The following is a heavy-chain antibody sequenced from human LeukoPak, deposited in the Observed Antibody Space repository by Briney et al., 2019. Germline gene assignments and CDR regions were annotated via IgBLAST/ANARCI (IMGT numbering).Heavy chain of an antibody. CDR3: AVTMTTVQTIDFDI. J-gene: IGHJ3*02. CDR1: GYTFTSYD. V-gene: IGHV1-8*01. D-gene: IGHD4-17*01. CDR2: MNPNSGNT. Sequence: GASVKVSCKASGYTFTSYDINWVRQAPGQGLEGMGWMNPNSGNTGYAQKFQGRVTMTRNTSISTAYMELSSLRSEDTAVYYCAVTMTTVQTIDFDIWGQGTMVTVSS.